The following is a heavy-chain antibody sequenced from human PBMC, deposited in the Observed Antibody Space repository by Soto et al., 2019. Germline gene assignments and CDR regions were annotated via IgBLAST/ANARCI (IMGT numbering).Heavy chain of an antibody. CDR2: INPNSGGT. CDR3: ARDTLIPHGMDV. Sequence: ASVKVSYTASGYTFTGYYMHWVRQAPGQGLEWMGWINPNSGGTNYAQKFQGRVTMTRDTSISTAYMELSRLRSDDTAVYYCARDTLIPHGMDVWGQGTTVTVSS. CDR1: GYTFTGYY. V-gene: IGHV1-2*02. D-gene: IGHD2-21*01. J-gene: IGHJ6*02.